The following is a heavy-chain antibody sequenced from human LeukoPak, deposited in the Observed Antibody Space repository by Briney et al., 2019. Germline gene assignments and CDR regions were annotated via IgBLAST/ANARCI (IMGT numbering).Heavy chain of an antibody. CDR1: GFTFSSYS. D-gene: IGHD4-17*01. V-gene: IGHV3-48*01. CDR2: ISSSSSTI. Sequence: PGVSLRLSCAASGFTFSSYSMNWVRQAPRKGLEWVSYISSSSSTIYYADSVKGRFTISRDNAKNSLYLQMNSLRAEDTAVYYCARPLGPEYGDVYYMDVWGKGTTVTVSS. CDR3: ARPLGPEYGDVYYMDV. J-gene: IGHJ6*03.